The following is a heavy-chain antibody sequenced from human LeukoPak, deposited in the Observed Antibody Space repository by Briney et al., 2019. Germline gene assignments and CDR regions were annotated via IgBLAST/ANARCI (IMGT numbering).Heavy chain of an antibody. D-gene: IGHD2-21*02. Sequence: ASVKVFCKASGYTFNGYYIYWVRQAPGQGLEWMGWINPNSGGTNYAQKFQGRVTMTRDTSNRTAYMELSRLRSDDTAVYYCAREAVVVTPIFDYWGQGTLLTVSS. V-gene: IGHV1-2*02. CDR2: INPNSGGT. J-gene: IGHJ4*02. CDR3: AREAVVVTPIFDY. CDR1: GYTFNGYY.